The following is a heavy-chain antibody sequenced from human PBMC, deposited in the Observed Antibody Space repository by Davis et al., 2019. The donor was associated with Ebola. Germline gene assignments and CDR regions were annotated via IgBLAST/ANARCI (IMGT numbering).Heavy chain of an antibody. V-gene: IGHV1-46*01. D-gene: IGHD2-15*01. CDR2: INPSGGST. CDR3: ARDPGYCSGGSCYPVFDY. J-gene: IGHJ4*02. CDR1: GYTFTGYY. Sequence: ASVKVSCKASGYTFTGYYMHWVRQAPGQGLEWMGIINPSGGSTSYAQKFQGRVTMTRDTSTSTVYMELSSLRSEDTAVYYCARDPGYCSGGSCYPVFDYWGQGTLVTVSS.